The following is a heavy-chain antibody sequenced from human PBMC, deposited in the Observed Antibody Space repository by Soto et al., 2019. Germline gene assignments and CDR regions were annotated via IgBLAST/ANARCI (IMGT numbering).Heavy chain of an antibody. J-gene: IGHJ5*01. Sequence: EVQLLESGGGLVQPGGSLRLSCAASGFIFSSYDMAWVRQAPGKGLEWVSTVSSSADATQYADSVKGRFTISRDNSKNILYLEIINMGDEDTATYYCAKSYFFSWYDSWGQGTLVTVSS. CDR3: AKSYFFSWYDS. V-gene: IGHV3-23*01. D-gene: IGHD3-10*01. CDR1: GFIFSSYD. CDR2: VSSSADAT.